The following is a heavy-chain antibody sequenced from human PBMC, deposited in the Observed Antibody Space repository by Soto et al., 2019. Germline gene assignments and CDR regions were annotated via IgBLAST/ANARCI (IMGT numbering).Heavy chain of an antibody. CDR1: GFTFSAYE. V-gene: IGHV3-48*03. CDR2: ISPSRDTI. J-gene: IGHJ3*02. D-gene: IGHD6-13*01. Sequence: EVQLVESGGGLVQPGGSLRLSCASSGFTFSAYEMNWVRQAPGKGLEWVSYISPSRDTIYYADSVKGRFTISRDNAENSLALQMKSLRAEDTALYFLEAMLVVPAPGHDAFDIWVQGTMVTGSS. CDR3: EAMLVVPAPGHDAFDI.